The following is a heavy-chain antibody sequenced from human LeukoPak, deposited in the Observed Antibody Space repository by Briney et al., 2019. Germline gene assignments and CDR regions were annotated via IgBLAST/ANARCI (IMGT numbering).Heavy chain of an antibody. CDR2: ISSSSYI. J-gene: IGHJ4*02. D-gene: IGHD1-26*01. Sequence: GGSLRLSCAASGFTFSSYAMSWVRQAPGKGLEWVPSISSSSYIYYADSVKGRFTISRGNAKNSLYLQMNSLRAEDTAVYYCARDTSPIDPYFDYWGQGTLVTVSS. CDR3: ARDTSPIDPYFDY. CDR1: GFTFSSYA. V-gene: IGHV3-21*01.